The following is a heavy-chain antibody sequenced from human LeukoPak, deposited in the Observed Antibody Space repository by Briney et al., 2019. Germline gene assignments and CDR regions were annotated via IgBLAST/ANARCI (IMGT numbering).Heavy chain of an antibody. CDR3: ARNYADIGGFFSYYFEF. CDR2: ITHSGST. CDR1: GGSISSYY. V-gene: IGHV4-59*08. Sequence: ASETLSLTCAVSGGSISSYYWSWIRQPPGQGLEWIGYITHSGSTTYNPSLKGRVTISVDTSKNQFSLRLNSVTAADTAVYYCARNYADIGGFFSYYFEFWGQGALVTVSS. D-gene: IGHD3-22*01. J-gene: IGHJ4*02.